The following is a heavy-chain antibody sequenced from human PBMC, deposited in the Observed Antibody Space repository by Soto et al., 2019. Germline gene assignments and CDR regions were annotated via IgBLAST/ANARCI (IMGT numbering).Heavy chain of an antibody. V-gene: IGHV3-64*07. CDR3: ARTLVQDQLYNTVAIIYAMGAFGI. CDR1: GFTFNTYA. J-gene: IGHJ3*02. Sequence: VQLVETGGGLVQPGGSLRLSCAASGFTFNTYAMHWVRQAPGRGLEYVSAISSDGSNSFYADSVKGKFTISRDNAKDTLYLQMGSLRDEDMAVYYCARTLVQDQLYNTVAIIYAMGAFGIWCQGTMVIVSS. D-gene: IGHD2-2*01. CDR2: ISSDGSNS.